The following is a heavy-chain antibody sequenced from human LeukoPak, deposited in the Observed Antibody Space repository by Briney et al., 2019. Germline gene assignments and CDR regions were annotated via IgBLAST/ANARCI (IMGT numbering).Heavy chain of an antibody. D-gene: IGHD5-12*01. V-gene: IGHV3-48*03. CDR2: INGDGSTT. CDR3: TRCGRDVVARIPWFDP. Sequence: GSLRLSCAASGVTFTSHERNWVRRAPGKELEGVSYINGDGSTTYYADSVKGRFPISRDNATNELYLQVNSLRAEDTAVYYCTRCGRDVVARIPWFDPWGQGTLVTVSS. J-gene: IGHJ5*02. CDR1: GVTFTSHE.